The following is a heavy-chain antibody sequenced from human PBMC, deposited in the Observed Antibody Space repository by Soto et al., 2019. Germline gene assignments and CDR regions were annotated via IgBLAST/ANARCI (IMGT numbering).Heavy chain of an antibody. CDR2: FSGGRDTT. D-gene: IGHD2-21*01. Sequence: GGSLRLSCVASGFTFSNYAVSWVRQAPGQRLEWVATFSGGRDTTWHADSVKGRFTVSGDSSKNTLSLQMNSLRPEDTALYYCAKATSATCTGSICYSFDYWGQGTLVTVSS. V-gene: IGHV3-23*01. J-gene: IGHJ4*02. CDR3: AKATSATCTGSICYSFDY. CDR1: GFTFSNYA.